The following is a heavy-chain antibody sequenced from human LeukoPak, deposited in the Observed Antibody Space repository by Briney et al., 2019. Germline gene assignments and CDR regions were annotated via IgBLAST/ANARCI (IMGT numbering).Heavy chain of an antibody. CDR3: ARGLAVAVFP. J-gene: IGHJ5*02. CDR2: IWYDGSNK. D-gene: IGHD6-19*01. Sequence: GGSLRLSCAASGFTFSSYGMHWVRQAPGKGLVWVAVIWYDGSNKYYADSVKGRFTISRDNSKNTLYLQMNSLRAEDTAVYYCARGLAVAVFPWGQGTLVTVSS. V-gene: IGHV3-33*01. CDR1: GFTFSSYG.